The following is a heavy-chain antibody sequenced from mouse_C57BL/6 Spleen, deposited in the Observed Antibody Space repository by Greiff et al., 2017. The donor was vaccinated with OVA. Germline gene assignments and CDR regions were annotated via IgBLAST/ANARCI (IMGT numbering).Heavy chain of an antibody. V-gene: IGHV1-50*01. CDR1: GYTFTSYW. CDR2: IDPSDSYT. Sequence: QVQLQQPGAELVKPGASVKLSCKASGYTFTSYWMQWVKQRPGQGLEWIGEIDPSDSYTNYNQKFKGKATVTVDTSSSTAYMQLSSLTSEDSAVYYCAPYYYGSSSWYFDVWGTGTTVTVSS. J-gene: IGHJ1*03. D-gene: IGHD1-1*01. CDR3: APYYYGSSSWYFDV.